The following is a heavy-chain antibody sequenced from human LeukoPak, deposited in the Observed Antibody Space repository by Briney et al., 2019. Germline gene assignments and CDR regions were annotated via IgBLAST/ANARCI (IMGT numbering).Heavy chain of an antibody. CDR2: IYHSGST. J-gene: IGHJ6*02. CDR1: GGSVSSGGYS. Sequence: PSQTLSLTCAVSGGSVSSGGYSWSWIRQPPGKGLEWIGYIYHSGSTYYNPSLKSRVTISVDRSKNQFSLKLSSVTAADTAVYYCARGPYSGYDSYYYGMDVWGQGTTVTVSS. V-gene: IGHV4-30-2*01. CDR3: ARGPYSGYDSYYYGMDV. D-gene: IGHD5-12*01.